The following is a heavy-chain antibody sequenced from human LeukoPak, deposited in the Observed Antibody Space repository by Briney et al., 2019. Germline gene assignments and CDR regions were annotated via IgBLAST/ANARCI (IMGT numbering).Heavy chain of an antibody. D-gene: IGHD1-1*01. CDR1: GYSFTSYG. J-gene: IGHJ5*02. V-gene: IGHV1-18*01. CDR2: ISAYNGNT. Sequence: ASVKVSCTASGYSFTSYGISWVRQAPGQGLEWMGWISAYNGNTNYAQKIQGRVTMTTDTSTSTAYMELRSLRSDDTAVYYCARYVERGGNWFDPWGQGTLVTVSS. CDR3: ARYVERGGNWFDP.